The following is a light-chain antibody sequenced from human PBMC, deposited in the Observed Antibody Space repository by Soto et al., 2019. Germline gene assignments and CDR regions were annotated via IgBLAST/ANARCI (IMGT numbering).Light chain of an antibody. V-gene: IGKV1-5*03. J-gene: IGKJ1*01. CDR2: KES. CDR1: QSISSW. CDR3: QQYNSYWT. Sequence: DIQMTQCPSTLSASVGDRVTITCRASQSISSWLAWYQQKPGKAPKLLIYKESSLESGVPSRFSGSGSGTEFTLTISSLQPDDFATYYCQQYNSYWTFGQGTTGDIK.